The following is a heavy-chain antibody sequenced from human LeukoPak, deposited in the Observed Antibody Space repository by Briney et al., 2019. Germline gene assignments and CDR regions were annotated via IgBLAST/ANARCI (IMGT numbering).Heavy chain of an antibody. CDR3: AGYYDSSGYSPPPGFDY. J-gene: IGHJ4*02. Sequence: GESLKISCKGSGYSFTSYWIGWVRQMPGKGLEWMGIIYPGDSDTRYSPSFQGQVTISADKSISTAYLQWSSLKASDTAMYYCAGYYDSSGYSPPPGFDYWGQGTPVTVSS. CDR2: IYPGDSDT. CDR1: GYSFTSYW. V-gene: IGHV5-51*01. D-gene: IGHD3-22*01.